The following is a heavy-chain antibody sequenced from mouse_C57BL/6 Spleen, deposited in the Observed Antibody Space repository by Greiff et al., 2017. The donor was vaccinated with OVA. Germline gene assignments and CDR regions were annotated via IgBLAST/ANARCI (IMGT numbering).Heavy chain of an antibody. CDR1: GFSLTSYG. J-gene: IGHJ2*01. CDR3: ARDSGYGDGFDY. D-gene: IGHD3-2*02. Sequence: VKLMESGPGLVAPSQSLSITCTVSGFSLTSYGVHWVRQPPGKGLEWLVVIWSDGSTTYNSALKSRLSISKDNSKSQVFLKMNSLQTDDTAMYYCARDSGYGDGFDYWGQGTTLTVSS. V-gene: IGHV2-6*03. CDR2: IWSDGST.